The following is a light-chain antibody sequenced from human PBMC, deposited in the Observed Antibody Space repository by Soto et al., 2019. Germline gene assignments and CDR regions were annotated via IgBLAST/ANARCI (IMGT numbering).Light chain of an antibody. J-gene: IGKJ1*01. Sequence: DIQMTQSPSSLSASVGDRVTITCRAGQSIGSYLNWYLQKPGKAPKLLIYAASSLQSGVPSRISGRGSGTEFTLTISSLQPEDCATYYCQQSYNTPWTFGQGTRVEVK. CDR1: QSIGSY. CDR2: AAS. CDR3: QQSYNTPWT. V-gene: IGKV1-39*01.